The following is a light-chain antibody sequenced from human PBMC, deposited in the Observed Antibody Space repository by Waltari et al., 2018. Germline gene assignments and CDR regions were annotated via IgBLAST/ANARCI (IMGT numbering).Light chain of an antibody. CDR2: WAS. CDR3: QQFYNPLFI. Sequence: DIVMNQSQDSLAVSMGERATINCKSRQSVSYNSDNKNFLAWYQQKPGQPPKLLIYWASTRASGVPDRFSGSGSGTEFTLTISSVQAEDVAIYYCQQFYNPLFIFGPGTKVDIK. J-gene: IGKJ3*01. V-gene: IGKV4-1*01. CDR1: QSVSYNSDNKNF.